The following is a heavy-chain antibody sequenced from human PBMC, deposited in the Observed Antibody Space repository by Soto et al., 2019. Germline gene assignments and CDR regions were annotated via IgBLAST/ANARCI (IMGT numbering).Heavy chain of an antibody. CDR1: GGSISSYY. CDR2: IYYSGST. V-gene: IGHV4-59*01. J-gene: IGHJ6*02. D-gene: IGHD3-3*01. CDR3: ARGGITIFGAYGMDV. Sequence: SETLSLTCTVSGGSISSYYWSWIRQPPGKGLEWIGYIYYSGSTNYNPSLKSRVTISVDTSKNQFSLKLSSVTVADTAVYYCARGGITIFGAYGMDVWGQGTTVTVSS.